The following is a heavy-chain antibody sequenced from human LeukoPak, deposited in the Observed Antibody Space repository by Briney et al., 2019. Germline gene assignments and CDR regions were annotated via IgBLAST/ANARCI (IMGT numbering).Heavy chain of an antibody. D-gene: IGHD3-3*01. CDR2: IYYTGTP. V-gene: IGHV4-39*01. CDR3: ARGASYDSDDAFDI. CDR1: SGSISSSNYY. Sequence: PSETLSLTCTVSSGSISSSNYYWGWIRQPPGKGLEWIGSIYYTGTPYYNPSLKSRVTVSVDTSKNQFSLKLSSVTAADTAVYYCARGASYDSDDAFDIWGQGTMVTVSS. J-gene: IGHJ3*02.